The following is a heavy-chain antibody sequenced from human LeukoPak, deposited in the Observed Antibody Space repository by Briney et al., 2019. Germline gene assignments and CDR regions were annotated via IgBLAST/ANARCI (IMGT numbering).Heavy chain of an antibody. D-gene: IGHD3-10*01. Sequence: PGGSLRLSCAASGFTFSSYAMSWVRQAPGKGLEWVSAISGSGGSTYYADSVKGRFTISRDNSKNTLYLQMNSLRAEDTAVYYCAKRGLGVRGAKSSYWGQGTLVTVSS. CDR2: ISGSGGST. J-gene: IGHJ4*02. CDR1: GFTFSSYA. V-gene: IGHV3-23*01. CDR3: AKRGLGVRGAKSSY.